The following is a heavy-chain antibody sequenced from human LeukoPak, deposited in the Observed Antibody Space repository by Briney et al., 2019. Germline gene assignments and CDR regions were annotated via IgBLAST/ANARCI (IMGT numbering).Heavy chain of an antibody. CDR3: AKDLWRGTSGSYYADYFDY. J-gene: IGHJ4*02. D-gene: IGHD1-26*01. Sequence: PGGSLRLSCAASGFTFTNYAMTWVRQAPGKGLEWVSGISGSGGSTYYADSVKGRFTISRDNSKNTLYLQMNSLRAEDTAVYYCAKDLWRGTSGSYYADYFDYWGQGTLVTVSS. CDR1: GFTFTNYA. CDR2: ISGSGGST. V-gene: IGHV3-23*01.